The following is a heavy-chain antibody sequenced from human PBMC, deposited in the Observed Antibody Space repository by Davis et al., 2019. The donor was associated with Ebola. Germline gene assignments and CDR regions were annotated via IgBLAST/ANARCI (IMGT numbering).Heavy chain of an antibody. Sequence: ASVKVSCKASGYTFTGYYMHWVRQAPGQGLEWMGWINPNSGGTNYAQKFQGRVTMTRDTSISTAYMELSRLRSDDTAVYYCARMVGYDSSGATNYYYYYMDVWGKGTTVTVSS. D-gene: IGHD3-22*01. CDR2: INPNSGGT. J-gene: IGHJ6*03. V-gene: IGHV1-2*02. CDR1: GYTFTGYY. CDR3: ARMVGYDSSGATNYYYYYMDV.